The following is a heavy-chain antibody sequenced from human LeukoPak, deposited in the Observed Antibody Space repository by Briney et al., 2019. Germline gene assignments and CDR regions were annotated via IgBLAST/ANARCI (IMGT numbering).Heavy chain of an antibody. Sequence: GASVKVSCKASGYTFTNFDINWVRQATGQGLEWMGWMNPKTGNTGSAQNLQGRVTITGNTSISTAYMELSSLRSEDTAVYYCARRASVRGGYNWFDPWGQGTLVTVSS. CDR1: GYTFTNFD. CDR3: ARRASVRGGYNWFDP. D-gene: IGHD3-10*01. CDR2: MNPKTGNT. V-gene: IGHV1-8*01. J-gene: IGHJ5*02.